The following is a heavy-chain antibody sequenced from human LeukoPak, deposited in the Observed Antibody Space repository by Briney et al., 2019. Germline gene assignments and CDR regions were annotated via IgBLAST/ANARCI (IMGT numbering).Heavy chain of an antibody. CDR1: GASISSYY. CDR2: IYTSGNT. J-gene: IGHJ4*02. V-gene: IGHV4-4*07. Sequence: SETLSLTCSVSGASISSYYWSWIRQPAGKGLEWIGRIYTSGNTNYNPSLRSRVTMSVDTSNNQFSLKLTSVTAADTAVYYCAKDSNWILFDDWGQGTLVTVSS. CDR3: AKDSNWILFDD. D-gene: IGHD2-2*03.